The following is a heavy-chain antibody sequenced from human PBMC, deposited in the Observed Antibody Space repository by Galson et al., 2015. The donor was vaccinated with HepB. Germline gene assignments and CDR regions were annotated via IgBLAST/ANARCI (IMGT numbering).Heavy chain of an antibody. V-gene: IGHV1-69*10. D-gene: IGHD6-19*01. CDR2: IIPILGIA. CDR1: GGTFSSYA. CDR3: ARDGIAVAGSVDAFDI. J-gene: IGHJ3*02. Sequence: SVKVSCKASGGTFSSYAISWVRQAPGQGLEWMGGIIPILGIANYAQKFQGRVTITADKSTSTAYMELSSLRSEDTAVYYCARDGIAVAGSVDAFDIWGQGTMVTVSS.